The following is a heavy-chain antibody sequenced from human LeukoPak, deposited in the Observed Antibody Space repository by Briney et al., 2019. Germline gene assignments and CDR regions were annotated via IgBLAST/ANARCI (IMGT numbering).Heavy chain of an antibody. Sequence: GGSLRLSCVASGFTVSSNYMSWVRQAPGKGLEWVSVIYSAGNTYYADSVKGRFTVSRHNSKNTLYLQMNSLRVEDTAVYYCARGGTPGYSSGRIDYWGQGTLVTVSS. CDR3: ARGGTPGYSSGRIDY. V-gene: IGHV3-53*04. D-gene: IGHD6-19*01. CDR2: IYSAGNT. CDR1: GFTVSSNY. J-gene: IGHJ4*02.